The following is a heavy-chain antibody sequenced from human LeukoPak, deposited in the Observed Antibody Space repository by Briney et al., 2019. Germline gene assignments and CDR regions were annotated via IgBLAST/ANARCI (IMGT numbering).Heavy chain of an antibody. CDR1: GYTLTELS. CDR3: ATGLDSSSWSRFDP. Sequence: ASVKVSCKVSGYTLTELSMHWVRQAPGKGLEWMGGFDPEDGETIYAQKFQGRVTMTEGTSTDTAYMELSSLRSEDTAAYYCATGLDSSSWSRFDPWGQGTLVTVSS. D-gene: IGHD6-13*01. V-gene: IGHV1-24*01. CDR2: FDPEDGET. J-gene: IGHJ5*02.